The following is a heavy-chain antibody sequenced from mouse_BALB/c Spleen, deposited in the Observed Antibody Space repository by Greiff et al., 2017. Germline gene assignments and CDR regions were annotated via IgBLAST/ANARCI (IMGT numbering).Heavy chain of an antibody. CDR3: ARGWFFDY. CDR1: GYSITSDYA. CDR2: ISYSGST. D-gene: IGHD1-1*02. J-gene: IGHJ2*01. Sequence: VQLKESGPGLVKPSQSLSLTCTVTGYSITSDYAWNWIRQFPGNKLEWMGYISYSGSTSYNPSLKSRISITRDTSKNQFFLQLNSVTTEDTATYYCARGWFFDYWGQGTTLTVSS. V-gene: IGHV3-2*02.